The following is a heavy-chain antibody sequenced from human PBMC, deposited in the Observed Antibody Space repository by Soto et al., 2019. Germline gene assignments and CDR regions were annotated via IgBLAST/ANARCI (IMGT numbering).Heavy chain of an antibody. CDR3: ARGQVVAAQH. Sequence: ASEPLSLTWAVAGGSISSGGYSWSWIRQPPGKGLEWIGYIYHSGSTYYNPSLKSRVTISVDRSKNQFSLKLSSVTAADTAVYYCARGQVVAAQHWGQGTLVTVSS. J-gene: IGHJ4*02. CDR2: IYHSGST. CDR1: GGSISSGGYS. V-gene: IGHV4-30-2*01. D-gene: IGHD2-15*01.